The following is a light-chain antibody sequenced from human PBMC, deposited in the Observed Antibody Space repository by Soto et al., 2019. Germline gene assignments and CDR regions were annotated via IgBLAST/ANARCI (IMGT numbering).Light chain of an antibody. Sequence: EIVITQWPATLSVSPGDRATLSCRASQSVSSNLAWYQQKPGQAPRLLIYGASTRATGIPARFSGSGSGTEFTLTISSLQSEDFAVYYCQQYNNWPRTFGQGTKVDIK. J-gene: IGKJ1*01. CDR2: GAS. V-gene: IGKV3-15*01. CDR3: QQYNNWPRT. CDR1: QSVSSN.